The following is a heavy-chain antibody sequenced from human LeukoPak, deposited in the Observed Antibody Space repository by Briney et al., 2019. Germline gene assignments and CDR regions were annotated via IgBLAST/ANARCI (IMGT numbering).Heavy chain of an antibody. CDR1: GGSISSSSYY. V-gene: IGHV4-39*07. D-gene: IGHD3-3*01. Sequence: PSETLSLTCTVSGGSISSSSYYWGWIRQPPGKGLEWIGSIYYSGSTYYNPSLKSRVTISVDTSKNQFSLKLSSVTAADTAVYYCARGLADYDFWSGYCEYGQFDYWGQGTLVTVSS. J-gene: IGHJ4*02. CDR3: ARGLADYDFWSGYCEYGQFDY. CDR2: IYYSGST.